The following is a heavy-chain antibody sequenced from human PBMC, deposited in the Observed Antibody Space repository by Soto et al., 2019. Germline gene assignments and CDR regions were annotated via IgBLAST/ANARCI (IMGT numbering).Heavy chain of an antibody. CDR2: IWYDGSSSYI. CDR3: VRARSTDGSPDY. CDR1: GFTFSSYG. Sequence: HPGGSLRLSCAASGFTFSSYGMHWVRQAPGKGLEWVAVIWYDGSSSYIYYEDSLKGRFTISRDNAKNSLFLQLDSLRAEDTAVYFCVRARSTDGSPDYWGQGTLVTVSS. V-gene: IGHV3-33*01. J-gene: IGHJ4*02. D-gene: IGHD6-19*01.